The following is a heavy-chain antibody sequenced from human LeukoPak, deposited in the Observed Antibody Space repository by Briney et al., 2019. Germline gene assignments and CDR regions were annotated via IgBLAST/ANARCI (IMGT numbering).Heavy chain of an antibody. CDR1: GLTFSSYG. D-gene: IGHD6-13*01. J-gene: IGHJ4*02. CDR2: IWSDESNK. Sequence: GGSLRLSCEASGLTFSSYGMHWVRQAPGKGLEWVAVIWSDESNKYYADSVKGRFAISRDNSKNTVWLQMNSLRAEDTAVYYCASAAGAYDNWGQGTLVTVSS. CDR3: ASAAGAYDN. V-gene: IGHV3-33*01.